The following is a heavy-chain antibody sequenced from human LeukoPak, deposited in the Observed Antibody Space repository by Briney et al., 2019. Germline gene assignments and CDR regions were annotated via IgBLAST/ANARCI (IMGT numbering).Heavy chain of an antibody. D-gene: IGHD2-21*01. V-gene: IGHV4-4*07. J-gene: IGHJ6*02. Sequence: PSETLSLTCTVSGGSISSYYWSWIRQPAGKGLEWIGRIYTSGSTNYNPSLKSRVTMSVDTSKNQFSLKLSSVTASDTAVYYCAREIAVNGYYYYGMDVWGQGTTVTVSS. CDR3: AREIAVNGYYYYGMDV. CDR2: IYTSGST. CDR1: GGSISSYY.